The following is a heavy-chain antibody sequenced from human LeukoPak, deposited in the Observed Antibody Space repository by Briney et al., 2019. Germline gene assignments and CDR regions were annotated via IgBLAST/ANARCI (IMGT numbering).Heavy chain of an antibody. J-gene: IGHJ4*02. V-gene: IGHV4-30-2*01. Sequence: SGTLSLTCAVSGGSISSGGYSWSWIRQPPGKGLEWIGYIYHSGSTYYNPSLKSRVTISVDRSRNQFSLKLSSVTAADTAVYYCARDVLMATGIFDYWGQGTLVTVSS. CDR2: IYHSGST. CDR1: GGSISSGGYS. D-gene: IGHD5-24*01. CDR3: ARDVLMATGIFDY.